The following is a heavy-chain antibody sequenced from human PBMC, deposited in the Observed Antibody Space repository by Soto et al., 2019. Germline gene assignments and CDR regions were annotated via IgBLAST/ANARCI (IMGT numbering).Heavy chain of an antibody. D-gene: IGHD2-15*01. CDR1: GGTFSSYT. J-gene: IGHJ6*03. Sequence: QVQLVQSGAEVQKPGSSVKVSCKASGGTFSSYTISWVRQAPGQGHEWMGRIIPILGIANYAQKFQGRVTNTAEKSKNKTHMEVNKLRVEEKALDYCASLILSEDYYYCYYMDVWGKGTTVTVSS. CDR3: ASLILSEDYYYCYYMDV. CDR2: IIPILGIA. V-gene: IGHV1-69*02.